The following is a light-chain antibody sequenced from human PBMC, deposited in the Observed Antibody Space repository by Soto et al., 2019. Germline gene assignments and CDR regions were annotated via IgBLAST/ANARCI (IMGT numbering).Light chain of an antibody. J-gene: IGLJ3*02. CDR3: SSYTSSDTWV. CDR1: SSDVGGYNY. CDR2: DVS. Sequence: QSVLTQPASVSGSPGQSITISCTGTSSDVGGYNYVSWCQQHPGKAPKVMIYDVSNRPSGVSNRFSGSKSGNTASLTISGLQAEDEADYYCSSYTSSDTWVFGGGTKLTVL. V-gene: IGLV2-14*01.